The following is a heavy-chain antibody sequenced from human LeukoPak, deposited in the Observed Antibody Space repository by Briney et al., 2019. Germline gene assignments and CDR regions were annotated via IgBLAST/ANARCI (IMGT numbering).Heavy chain of an antibody. D-gene: IGHD3-3*01. J-gene: IGHJ4*02. V-gene: IGHV1-46*03. CDR3: ARGRLFFGVVQPLIG. CDR2: INPSGGST. CDR1: GYTFTSYY. Sequence: ASVKVSCKASGYTFTSYYMHWVRQAPGQGLEWMGIINPSGGSTSYAQKFQGRVTMTRDTSTSTVYMELSSLRSEDTAVYYCARGRLFFGVVQPLIGWGQGTLVTVSS.